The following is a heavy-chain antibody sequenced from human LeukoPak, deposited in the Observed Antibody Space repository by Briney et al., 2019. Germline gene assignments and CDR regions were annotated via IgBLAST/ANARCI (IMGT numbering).Heavy chain of an antibody. CDR3: ARMRQQPYYYYHYMDV. D-gene: IGHD6-13*01. V-gene: IGHV4-59*01. J-gene: IGHJ6*03. Sequence: PSETLSPTCTVSGGSISGYYWSWIRQPPGKGLEWIGHICYTGGTNYNPSLKSRVAISVDTSKHQFSLNLSSVTAADTAVYYCARMRQQPYYYYHYMDVWGKGTTVTVSS. CDR1: GGSISGYY. CDR2: ICYTGGT.